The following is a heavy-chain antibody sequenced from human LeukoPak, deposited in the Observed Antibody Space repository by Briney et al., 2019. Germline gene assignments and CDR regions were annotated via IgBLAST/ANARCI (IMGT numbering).Heavy chain of an antibody. CDR2: ISYDGSNK. D-gene: IGHD1-1*01. V-gene: IGHV3-30-3*01. CDR1: GFTFSSYA. Sequence: PGGSLRLSCAASGFTFSSYAMHWVRQAPGKGLEWVAVISYDGSNKYYADSVKGRFTISRDNSKNTLYLQMNSLRAEDTAVYYCARDWVRGTTGTGPLTDWGQGTLVTVSS. J-gene: IGHJ4*02. CDR3: ARDWVRGTTGTGPLTD.